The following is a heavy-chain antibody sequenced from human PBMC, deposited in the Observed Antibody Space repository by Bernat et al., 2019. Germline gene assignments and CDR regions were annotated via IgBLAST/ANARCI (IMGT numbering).Heavy chain of an antibody. CDR1: GFTFSSYG. CDR3: ARFYGDCVDY. Sequence: QVQLVESGGGVVQPGRSLRLSCAASGFTFSSYGMHWVRQAPGKGLEWVAVIWYDGSNKYYADSVKGRFTISRDNSKNTLYLQMNSQRAEDTAVYYCARFYGDCVDYWGQGTLVTVSS. CDR2: IWYDGSNK. D-gene: IGHD4-17*01. V-gene: IGHV3-33*01. J-gene: IGHJ4*02.